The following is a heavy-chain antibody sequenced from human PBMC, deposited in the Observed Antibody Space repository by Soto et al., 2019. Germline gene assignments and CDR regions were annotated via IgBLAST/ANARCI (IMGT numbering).Heavy chain of an antibody. CDR3: ARCFSMVVVAPGY. CDR2: ISYDGNNK. V-gene: IGHV3-30-3*01. Sequence: QVQLVESGGGVVQPGRSLRLSCVASGFTFTSYAMHWVRQAPGKGLEWVAVISYDGNNKYYADSVKGRFTISRDNSKEAWYLQMNSLRAEGTGVYFCARCFSMVVVAPGYWGQGTLVTVSS. D-gene: IGHD2-15*01. CDR1: GFTFTSYA. J-gene: IGHJ4*02.